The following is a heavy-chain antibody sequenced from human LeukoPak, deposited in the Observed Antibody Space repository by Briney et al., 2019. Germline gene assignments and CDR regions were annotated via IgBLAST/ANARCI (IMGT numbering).Heavy chain of an antibody. V-gene: IGHV4-59*01. CDR3: ARDHSVGGLAWWFDP. D-gene: IGHD1-26*01. CDR1: GGSISSYY. Sequence: SETLSLTCTVSGGSISSYYWSWIRQPPGKGLEWIGYIYYSGSTNYNPSLKSRVTISVDTSKNQFSLKLSSVTAADTAVYYCARDHSVGGLAWWFDPWGQGTLVTVSS. J-gene: IGHJ5*02. CDR2: IYYSGST.